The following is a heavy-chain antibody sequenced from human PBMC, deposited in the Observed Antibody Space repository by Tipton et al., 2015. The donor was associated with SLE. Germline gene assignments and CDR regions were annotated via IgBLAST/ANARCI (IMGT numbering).Heavy chain of an antibody. CDR3: ARGQFTSCYYYYMDV. V-gene: IGHV4-34*01. Sequence: TLSLTCTVSGGSISTYYWSWIRQPPGKGLEWIGEINHSGSTNYNPSLKSRVTISVDTSKNQFSLKLSSVTAADTAVYYCARGQFTSCYYYYMDVWGKGTTVTVSS. J-gene: IGHJ6*03. D-gene: IGHD2-2*01. CDR2: INHSGST. CDR1: GGSISTYY.